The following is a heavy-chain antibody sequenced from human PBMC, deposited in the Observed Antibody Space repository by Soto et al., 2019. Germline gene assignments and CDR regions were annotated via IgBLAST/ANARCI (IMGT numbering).Heavy chain of an antibody. CDR3: ARDSGSYPD. Sequence: SETLSLTCTVSGGSISSYYWSWIRQPPGKGLEWIGYIYYSGSTNYNPSLKSRVTISVDTSKNQFSLKLSSVTAADTAVYYCARDSGSYPDWGQGTLVTVSS. V-gene: IGHV4-59*01. CDR1: GGSISSYY. J-gene: IGHJ4*02. CDR2: IYYSGST. D-gene: IGHD1-26*01.